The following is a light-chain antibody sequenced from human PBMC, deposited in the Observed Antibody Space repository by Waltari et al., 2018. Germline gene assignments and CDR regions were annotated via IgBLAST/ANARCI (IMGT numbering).Light chain of an antibody. Sequence: DIQMTQSPSTLSASVGDRGTITCRASQKINSWLAWHQQKPGKAPKLLIYKASSLESGVPSRFSGSGSGTEFTLTISSLQPDDFATYYCLQYNGEPRTFGQGTKVEVK. CDR1: QKINSW. CDR3: LQYNGEPRT. CDR2: KAS. J-gene: IGKJ1*01. V-gene: IGKV1-5*03.